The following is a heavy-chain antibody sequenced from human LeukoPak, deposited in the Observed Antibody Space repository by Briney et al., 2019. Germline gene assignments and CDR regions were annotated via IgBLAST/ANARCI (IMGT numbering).Heavy chain of an antibody. CDR2: IKEDGSEK. CDR3: AKDTWIVVAATSVLDY. D-gene: IGHD2-15*01. CDR1: GFTFSSYE. V-gene: IGHV3-7*01. J-gene: IGHJ4*02. Sequence: GGSLRLSCAASGFTFSSYEMNWVRQAPGKGLEWVANIKEDGSEKYYVDSVKGRFTISRDNAKNSVYLQMSSLRPEDTAVYYCAKDTWIVVAATSVLDYWGQGTLVTVSS.